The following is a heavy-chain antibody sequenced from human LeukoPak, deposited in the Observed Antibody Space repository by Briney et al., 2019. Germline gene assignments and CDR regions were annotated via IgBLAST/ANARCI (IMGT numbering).Heavy chain of an antibody. CDR1: GESLRPYY. CDR2: ISHSGSS. V-gene: IGHV4-34*01. D-gene: IGHD3-3*01. J-gene: IGHJ2*01. Sequence: SETLSLTCAVYGESLRPYYWTWIRQPPGKGLEWIGEISHSGSSNYNSSLKSRVTISIDTSKNQFSLKLTSVTAADTAVYYCARHQGVVDLWGRGSLATVSS. CDR3: ARHQGVVDL.